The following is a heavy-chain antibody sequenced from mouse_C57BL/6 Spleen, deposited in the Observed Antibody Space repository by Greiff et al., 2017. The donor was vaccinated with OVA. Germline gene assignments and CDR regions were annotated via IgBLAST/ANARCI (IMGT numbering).Heavy chain of an antibody. J-gene: IGHJ2*01. V-gene: IGHV1-82*01. CDR2: IYPGDGDT. Sequence: QVQLQQSGPELVKPGASVKISCKASGYAFSSSWMNWVKQRPGKGLEWIGRIYPGDGDTNYDGKFKGKATLTADKSSSTAYMQLSSLTSEDSAVYFCARSLQYSGSSLDYIDYWGQGTTLTVSS. CDR3: ARSLQYSGSSLDYIDY. CDR1: GYAFSSSW. D-gene: IGHD1-1*01.